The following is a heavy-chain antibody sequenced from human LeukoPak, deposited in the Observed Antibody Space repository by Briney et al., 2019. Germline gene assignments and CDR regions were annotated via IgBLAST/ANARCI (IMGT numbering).Heavy chain of an antibody. V-gene: IGHV3-72*01. Sequence: RSGGSLRLSCGASGFTLSDHYMDWVRQAPGKGLEWVGRSRDKANSYSTEYAASVKGRFTISRDDSKNSLYLQMNSLKTEDTAVYYCDPLSPIDWGQGTLVTVSS. CDR3: DPLSPID. CDR2: SRDKANSYST. D-gene: IGHD2-21*01. CDR1: GFTLSDHY. J-gene: IGHJ4*02.